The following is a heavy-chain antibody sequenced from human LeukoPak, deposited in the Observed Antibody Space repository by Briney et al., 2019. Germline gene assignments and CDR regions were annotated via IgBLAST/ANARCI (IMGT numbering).Heavy chain of an antibody. D-gene: IGHD5-12*01. V-gene: IGHV1-46*01. CDR1: GYTFTSYY. Sequence: ASVKVSCKASGYTFTSYYMHWVRQAPGQGLEWMGIINPSGGSTSYAQKFQGRVTMTRDTSTSTVYMGLSSLRSEDTAVYYCARDRRVCCSGYESRYGIGFWGQGTLVTVSS. J-gene: IGHJ4*02. CDR3: ARDRRVCCSGYESRYGIGF. CDR2: INPSGGST.